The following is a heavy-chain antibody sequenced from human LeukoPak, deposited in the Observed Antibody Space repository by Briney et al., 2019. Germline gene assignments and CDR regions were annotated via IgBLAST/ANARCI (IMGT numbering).Heavy chain of an antibody. D-gene: IGHD5-18*01. CDR2: IQYDGSNK. J-gene: IGHJ6*02. Sequence: QAGGSLRLSCAASGFTFSIYGMYWVRQAPGKGLEWVAFIQYDGSNKYYADSVKGRFTISRDNSKNTLYLQMNSLRAEDTAVYYCANGRDSLRYGMDVWGQGTTVTVSS. V-gene: IGHV3-30*02. CDR1: GFTFSIYG. CDR3: ANGRDSLRYGMDV.